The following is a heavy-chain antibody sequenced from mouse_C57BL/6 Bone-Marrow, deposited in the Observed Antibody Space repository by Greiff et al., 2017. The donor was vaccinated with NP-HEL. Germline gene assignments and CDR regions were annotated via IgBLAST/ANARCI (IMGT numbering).Heavy chain of an antibody. D-gene: IGHD2-2*01. J-gene: IGHJ3*01. CDR2: IRLKSDNYAT. CDR1: GFTFSNYW. CDR3: TGEGYDVGGLFAY. V-gene: IGHV6-3*01. Sequence: EVKLVESGGGLVQPGGSMKLSCVASGFTFSNYWMNWVRQSPEKGLEWVAQIRLKSDNYATHYAESVKGRFTISRDDSKSSVYLQMNNLRAEDTGIYYCTGEGYDVGGLFAYWGQGTLVTVSA.